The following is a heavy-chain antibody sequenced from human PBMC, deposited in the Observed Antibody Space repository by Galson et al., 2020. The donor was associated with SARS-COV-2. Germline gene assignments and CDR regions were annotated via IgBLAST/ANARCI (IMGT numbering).Heavy chain of an antibody. Sequence: SETLSLTCTVSGGSISSGSYYWSWIRQPAGKGLEWIGRIYTSGSTNYNPSLKSRVTISVDTSKNQFSLKLSSVTAADTAVYYCARVSRDGYNIFYYWGQGTLVTVSS. CDR1: GGSISSGSYY. D-gene: IGHD5-12*01. V-gene: IGHV4-61*02. CDR2: IYTSGST. J-gene: IGHJ4*02. CDR3: ARVSRDGYNIFYY.